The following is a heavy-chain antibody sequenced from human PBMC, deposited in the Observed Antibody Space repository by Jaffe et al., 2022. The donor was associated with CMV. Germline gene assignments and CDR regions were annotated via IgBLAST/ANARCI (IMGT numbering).Heavy chain of an antibody. J-gene: IGHJ4*02. CDR3: ARVGYPNSGYDYVGGLDY. V-gene: IGHV1-3*01. D-gene: IGHD5-12*01. Sequence: QVQLVQSGAEVKKPGASVKVSCKASGYTFTSYAMHWVRQAPGQRLEWMGWINAGNGNTKYSQKFQGRVTITRDTSASTAYMELSSLRSEDTAVYYCARVGYPNSGYDYVGGLDYWGQGTLVTVSS. CDR2: INAGNGNT. CDR1: GYTFTSYA.